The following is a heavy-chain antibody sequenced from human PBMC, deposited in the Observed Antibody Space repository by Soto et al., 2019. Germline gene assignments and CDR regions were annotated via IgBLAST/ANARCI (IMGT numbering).Heavy chain of an antibody. D-gene: IGHD3-3*01. CDR2: INGGGSSR. CDR3: ASDFDWYLDA. J-gene: IGHJ2*01. V-gene: IGHV3-74*03. Sequence: LESGGGVFQSGGSLRLSCAASGFTASNFWMHWVRQAPGKGLVWVARINGGGSSRTYADSVKGRLTISRDNAKNMEFLDMRILRGEDTAVYYCASDFDWYLDAWGSGPLVPVSS. CDR1: GFTASNFW.